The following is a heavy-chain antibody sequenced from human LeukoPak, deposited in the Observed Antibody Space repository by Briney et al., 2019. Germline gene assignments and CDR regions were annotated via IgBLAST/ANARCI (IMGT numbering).Heavy chain of an antibody. CDR1: GLSLSTSGVG. Sequence: SGPTLVNPTQTLTLTCTFSGLSLSTSGVGVGWIRQPPGKALEWLAPLYWNGDKRYSPSLKSRLTITKDTSKNQVVLTMTNMDPVDTATYYCAHSGTVTTPHDAFDIWGQGTMVTVSS. J-gene: IGHJ3*02. CDR2: LYWNGDK. V-gene: IGHV2-5*01. CDR3: AHSGTVTTPHDAFDI. D-gene: IGHD4-17*01.